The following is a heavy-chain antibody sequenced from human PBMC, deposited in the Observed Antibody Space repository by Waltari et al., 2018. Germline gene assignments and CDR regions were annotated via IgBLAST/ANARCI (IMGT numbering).Heavy chain of an antibody. CDR2: IRHPGNT. CDR3: TRGGNYDFWSHSPFVDP. D-gene: IGHD3-3*01. J-gene: IGHJ5*02. CDR1: GASFSAYY. V-gene: IGHV4-34*01. Sequence: VQLQQWGAGLLKPSETLSLTCSVSGASFSAYYWGWVRHVPGKGLEWIGQIRHPGNTNYNPSLKSRVAISVDTSRNQFSLKLFSVTAADTALYFCTRGGNYDFWSHSPFVDPWGQGTQVTVSS.